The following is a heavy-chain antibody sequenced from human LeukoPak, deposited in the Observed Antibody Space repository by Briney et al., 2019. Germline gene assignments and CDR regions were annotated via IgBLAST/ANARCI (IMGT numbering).Heavy chain of an antibody. Sequence: PSETLSLTCTVSGGSISSSSYYWGWIRQPPGKGLEWIGSIYYSGGTYYNPSLKSRVTISVDTSKNQFSLKLSSVTAADTAVYYCARSRPTMVQGLTTSTGWFDPWGQGTLVTVSS. CDR3: ARSRPTMVQGLTTSTGWFDP. CDR1: GGSISSSSYY. V-gene: IGHV4-39*01. D-gene: IGHD3-10*01. J-gene: IGHJ5*02. CDR2: IYYSGGT.